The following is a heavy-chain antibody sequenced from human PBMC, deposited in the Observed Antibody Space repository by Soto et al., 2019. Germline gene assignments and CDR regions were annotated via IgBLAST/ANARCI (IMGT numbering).Heavy chain of an antibody. CDR3: AKDILVVTLGYGMDV. J-gene: IGHJ6*02. CDR1: GFTFSSYG. D-gene: IGHD2-15*01. CDR2: ISYDGSNK. V-gene: IGHV3-30*18. Sequence: GGSLRLSCAASGFTFSSYGMHWVRQAPGKGLEWVAVISYDGSNKYYADSVKGRFTISRDNSKNTLYLQMNSLRAEDTAVYYCAKDILVVTLGYGMDVWGQGTTVTVS.